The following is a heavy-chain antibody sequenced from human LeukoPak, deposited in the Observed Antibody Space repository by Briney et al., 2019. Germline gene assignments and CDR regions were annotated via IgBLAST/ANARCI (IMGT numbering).Heavy chain of an antibody. CDR3: ANDKDSSGWYGPVDY. V-gene: IGHV3-30*18. D-gene: IGHD6-19*01. CDR1: GFTFSSYG. Sequence: GGSLRLSCAASGFTFSSYGMHWVRQAPGKGLEWVAVISYDGSNKYYADSVKGRFTISRDNSKNTLYLQMNSLRAEDTAVYYCANDKDSSGWYGPVDYWGQGTLVTVSS. CDR2: ISYDGSNK. J-gene: IGHJ4*02.